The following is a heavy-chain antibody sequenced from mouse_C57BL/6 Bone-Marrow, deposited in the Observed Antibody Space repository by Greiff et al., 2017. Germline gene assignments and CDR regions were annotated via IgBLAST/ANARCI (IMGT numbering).Heavy chain of an antibody. CDR2: ISNLAYSI. CDR1: GFTFSDYG. CDR3: ARHDGYYGGMDY. V-gene: IGHV5-15*01. D-gene: IGHD2-3*01. J-gene: IGHJ4*01. Sequence: EVKVVESGGGLVQPGGSLKLSCAASGFTFSDYGMAWVRQAPRKGPEWVAFISNLAYSIYYADTVTGRFTISRENAKNTLYLEMSSLRSENTAMYYCARHDGYYGGMDYWGQGTSVTVSS.